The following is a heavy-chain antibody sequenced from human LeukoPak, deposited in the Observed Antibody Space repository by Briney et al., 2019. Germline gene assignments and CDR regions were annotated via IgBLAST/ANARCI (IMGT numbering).Heavy chain of an antibody. CDR2: ISSSSSTI. D-gene: IGHD5-18*01. Sequence: GGSLRLSCAASGFTFSSYSMNWVRQAPGKGLEWVSYISSSSSTIYYADSVKGRFTISRDNAKNSLYLQMNSLRDEDTAVYYCARRVNWIQLWGPRNWFDPWGQGTLVTVSS. CDR3: ARRVNWIQLWGPRNWFDP. V-gene: IGHV3-48*02. CDR1: GFTFSSYS. J-gene: IGHJ5*02.